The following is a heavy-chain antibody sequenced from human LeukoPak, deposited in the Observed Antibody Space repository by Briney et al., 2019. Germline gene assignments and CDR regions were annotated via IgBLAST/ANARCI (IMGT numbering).Heavy chain of an antibody. CDR2: IYYSGST. CDR3: ARDLRPRKVRGFNWFDP. Sequence: SETLSLTCTVSGGSISSYYWSWIRQPPGKGLEWIGYIYYSGSTNYNPSLKSRVTISVDTSKNQFSLKLSSVTAADTAVYYCARDLRPRKVRGFNWFDPWGQGTLVTVSS. D-gene: IGHD3-10*01. J-gene: IGHJ5*02. V-gene: IGHV4-59*12. CDR1: GGSISSYY.